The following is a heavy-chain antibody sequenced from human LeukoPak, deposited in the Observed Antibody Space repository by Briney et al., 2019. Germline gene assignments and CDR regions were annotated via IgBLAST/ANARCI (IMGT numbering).Heavy chain of an antibody. CDR3: ARGRYGSGSKRGMDV. CDR1: GFTFSSYA. V-gene: IGHV3-30*04. CDR2: ISYDGSNK. J-gene: IGHJ6*04. D-gene: IGHD3-10*01. Sequence: GGSLRLSCAASGFTFSSYARHWVRQAPGKGLEWVAVISYDGSNKYYADSVKGRFTISRDNSKNTLYLQMNSLRAEDTAVYYCARGRYGSGSKRGMDVWGKGTAVTVSS.